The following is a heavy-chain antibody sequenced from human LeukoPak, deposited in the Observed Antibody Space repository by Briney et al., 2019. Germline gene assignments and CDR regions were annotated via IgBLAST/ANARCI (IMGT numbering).Heavy chain of an antibody. J-gene: IGHJ4*02. D-gene: IGHD6-19*01. V-gene: IGHV4-59*01. CDR2: IYYSGST. CDR3: ARDRYSSGWYDY. CDR1: GGSISSYY. Sequence: SETLSLTCTVSGGSISSYYWSWIRQPPGKGLEWIGHIYYSGSTNYNPSLKSRVTISVDTSKNQFSLKLSSVTAADTAVYYCARDRYSSGWYDYWGQGTLVTVSS.